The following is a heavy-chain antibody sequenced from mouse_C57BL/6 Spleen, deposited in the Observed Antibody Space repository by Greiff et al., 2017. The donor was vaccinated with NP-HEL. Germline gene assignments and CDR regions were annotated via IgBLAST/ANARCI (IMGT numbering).Heavy chain of an antibody. CDR1: GYSFTGYY. CDR2: INPSTGGT. V-gene: IGHV1-42*01. J-gene: IGHJ2*01. CDR3: ARRIYDGYPYYFDD. D-gene: IGHD2-3*01. Sequence: VQLQQSGPELVKPGASVKISCKASGYSFTGYYMNWVKQSPEKSLEWIGEINPSTGGTTYNQKFKAKATLTVDKSSSTAYMQLKSLTSEDSAVYYCARRIYDGYPYYFDDWGQGTTLTVSS.